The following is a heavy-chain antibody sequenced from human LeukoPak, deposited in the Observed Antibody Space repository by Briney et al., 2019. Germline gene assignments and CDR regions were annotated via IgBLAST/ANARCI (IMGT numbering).Heavy chain of an antibody. CDR3: AKSPTVSALGY. V-gene: IGHV3-30*18. D-gene: IGHD4-17*01. Sequence: PGGSLRLSCAASGFTFSSYGMHWVRQAPGKGLEWVAVISYDGSNKYYADSVKGRFTISRDNSKNTLYLQMNSLRAEDTAVYYCAKSPTVSALGYWGQGTLVTVSS. CDR1: GFTFSSYG. CDR2: ISYDGSNK. J-gene: IGHJ4*02.